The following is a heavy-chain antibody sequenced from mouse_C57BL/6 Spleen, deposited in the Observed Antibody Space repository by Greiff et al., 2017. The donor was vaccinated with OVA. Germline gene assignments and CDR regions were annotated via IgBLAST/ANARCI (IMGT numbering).Heavy chain of an antibody. J-gene: IGHJ3*01. CDR1: GYTFTSYW. Sequence: QVQLQQPGTDLVKPGASVKLSCKASGYTFTSYWMHWVKQRPGQGLEWIGNINPSNGGTNYNEKFKSKATLTVDKSSSTAYMQLSSLTSEDSAVYYCARDDGYYEAWFAYWGQGTLVTVSA. CDR2: INPSNGGT. CDR3: ARDDGYYEAWFAY. D-gene: IGHD2-3*01. V-gene: IGHV1-53*01.